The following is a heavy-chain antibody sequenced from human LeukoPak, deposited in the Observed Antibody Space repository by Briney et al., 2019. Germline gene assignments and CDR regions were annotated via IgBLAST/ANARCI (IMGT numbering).Heavy chain of an antibody. CDR2: IKSKADGGTT. J-gene: IGHJ4*02. D-gene: IGHD3-3*01. CDR3: TTDHIPQGEYYDFWSGFLYYFDY. V-gene: IGHV3-15*01. Sequence: PRGTLRLSCAASGFTFSNAWMSWVRRAPQKGLEWVGRIKSKADGGTTDYAATVKGRFPISRDDSKNTLYLQMNSLKTEDTAAYYCTTDHIPQGEYYDFWSGFLYYFDYWGQGTLVTVSS. CDR1: GFTFSNAW.